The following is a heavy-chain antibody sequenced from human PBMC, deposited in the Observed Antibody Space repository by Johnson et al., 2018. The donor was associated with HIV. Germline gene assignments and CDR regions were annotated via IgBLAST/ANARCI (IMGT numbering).Heavy chain of an antibody. CDR1: GFTFSSYG. CDR2: IRYDGSNN. Sequence: QVQLVESGGGVVQPGGSLRLSCAASGFTFSSYGMHWVRQAPGKGLEWVAFIRYDGSNNYYADSVKGRFTISRDNSKNTLYLQMNSLRAEDTAVYYCAKDGGSYGGAFDTWGQGTMVTVSS. D-gene: IGHD1-26*01. J-gene: IGHJ3*02. CDR3: AKDGGSYGGAFDT. V-gene: IGHV3-30*02.